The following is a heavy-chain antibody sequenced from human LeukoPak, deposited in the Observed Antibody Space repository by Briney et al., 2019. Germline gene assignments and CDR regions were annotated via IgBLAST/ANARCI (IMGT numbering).Heavy chain of an antibody. Sequence: LGGSLRLSCAASGFSFSTCAMNWVRQAPGKGLEWVSAISGSGSNTYYADSVKGRFTISRDNSKNTLYLQMNSLGAEDTALYYCAKDVRGYNRPFDYWGQGTLVTVSS. CDR3: AKDVRGYNRPFDY. J-gene: IGHJ4*02. CDR1: GFSFSTCA. V-gene: IGHV3-23*01. D-gene: IGHD3-10*02. CDR2: ISGSGSNT.